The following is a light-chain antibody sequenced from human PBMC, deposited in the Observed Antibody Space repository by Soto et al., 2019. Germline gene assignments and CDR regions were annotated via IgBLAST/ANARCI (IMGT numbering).Light chain of an antibody. CDR3: QHYKMYYPWT. CDR1: QSITTW. CDR2: DVS. Sequence: DIQMTQSPFTVSAYLGDSVTITCRASQSITTWLAWYQQRPGKAPKLLIYDVSSLQSGVPSRFSGSGSGTEFTLTISSLQHDDFANYYCQHYKMYYPWTFGQGTKVDIK. V-gene: IGKV1-5*01. J-gene: IGKJ1*01.